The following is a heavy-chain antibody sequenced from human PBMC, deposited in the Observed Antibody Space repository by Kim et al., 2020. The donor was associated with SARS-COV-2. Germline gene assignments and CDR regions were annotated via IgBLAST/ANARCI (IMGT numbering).Heavy chain of an antibody. J-gene: IGHJ5*01. V-gene: IGHV5-51*01. D-gene: IGHD3-22*01. Sequence: SHSPSFKGQVTFSADKSISTAYLQWSSLRASDTAIYYCARRHSGGYYYDSWGQGTLITVSS. CDR3: ARRHSGGYYYDS.